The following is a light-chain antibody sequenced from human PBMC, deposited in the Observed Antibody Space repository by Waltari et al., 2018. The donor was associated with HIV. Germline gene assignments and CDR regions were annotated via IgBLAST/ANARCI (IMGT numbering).Light chain of an antibody. V-gene: IGLV2-8*01. CDR3: ASHAGSKDV. CDR1: SSDVGAYNY. Sequence: QSALTQPPSASGSPGQSVTISCTGTSSDVGAYNYVSWFQQHPGKAPKLMIYDVTKRPSGVPDRFSGSKSGNTASLTVSGLQAVDEADYYCASHAGSKDVFGGGTRLTVL. J-gene: IGLJ2*01. CDR2: DVT.